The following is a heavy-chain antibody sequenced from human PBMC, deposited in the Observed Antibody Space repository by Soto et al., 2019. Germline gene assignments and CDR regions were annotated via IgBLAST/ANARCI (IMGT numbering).Heavy chain of an antibody. J-gene: IGHJ4*02. CDR2: ISYSGNT. V-gene: IGHV4-59*01. CDR1: GGSISSDY. CDR3: ARVLSGSSLFDY. D-gene: IGHD1-26*01. Sequence: SETLSLTCTVSGGSISSDYWSWIRQPPGKGLEWIGYISYSGNTNYNPSLKSLVTISVDTSKKQFSLKLRSVTAADTAVYYCARVLSGSSLFDYWGQGMLLTVSS.